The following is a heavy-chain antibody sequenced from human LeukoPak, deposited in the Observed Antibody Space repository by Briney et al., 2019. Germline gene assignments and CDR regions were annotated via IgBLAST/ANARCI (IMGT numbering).Heavy chain of an antibody. CDR3: ARAPGGYCSSTSCSPFDY. J-gene: IGHJ4*02. V-gene: IGHV4-4*02. D-gene: IGHD2-2*01. CDR1: GGSISSSNW. Sequence: SETLSLTCAVSGGSISSSNWWSWVRQPPGKGLEWIGEIYHSGSTNYNPSLKSRVTISVDKSKNQFSPKLSSVTAADTAVYYCARAPGGYCSSTSCSPFDYWGQGTLVTVSS. CDR2: IYHSGST.